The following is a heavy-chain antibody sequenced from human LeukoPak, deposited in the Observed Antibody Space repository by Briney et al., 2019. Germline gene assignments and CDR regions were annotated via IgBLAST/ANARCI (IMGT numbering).Heavy chain of an antibody. V-gene: IGHV3-21*04. J-gene: IGHJ6*01. D-gene: IGHD4-17*01. CDR2: ISSNSSII. Sequence: GGSLRLSCAASGFTFSPYTMNWVRQAPGKGLEWVSSISSNSSIIYYADSVKGRFTISRDNSKNSLYLQMNSLRAEDTAVYYCAKDKDGDYGYYVMDVGGEGTTVTVPS. CDR1: GFTFSPYT. CDR3: AKDKDGDYGYYVMDV.